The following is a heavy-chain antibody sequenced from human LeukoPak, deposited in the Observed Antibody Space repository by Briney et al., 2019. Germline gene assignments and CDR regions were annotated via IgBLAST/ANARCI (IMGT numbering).Heavy chain of an antibody. CDR3: AKHREYQLPRTYYYYGMDV. CDR1: GFNFSSYG. D-gene: IGHD2-2*01. J-gene: IGHJ6*04. CDR2: ISYDGSNK. Sequence: GRSLRLSCAASGFNFSSYGMHWVRQAPGKGLEWVAVISYDGSNKYYADSVKGRFTISRDNSKNTLYLQMNSLRAEDTAVYYCAKHREYQLPRTYYYYGMDVWGKGTTVTVSS. V-gene: IGHV3-30*18.